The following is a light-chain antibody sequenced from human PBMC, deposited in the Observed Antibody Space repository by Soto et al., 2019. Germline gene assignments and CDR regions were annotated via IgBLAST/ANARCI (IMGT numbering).Light chain of an antibody. Sequence: DIQMTQSPSSVSASVGDRVTITCRASQSISTWLAWYQQKPGTAPNLLIFTASYLQSGVPSRFSGSGSGTDFTLSINGMQPEDSETYYCQQSNSFQWGFGNGTKGDI. CDR3: QQSNSFQWG. CDR1: QSISTW. CDR2: TAS. J-gene: IGKJ1*01. V-gene: IGKV1-12*01.